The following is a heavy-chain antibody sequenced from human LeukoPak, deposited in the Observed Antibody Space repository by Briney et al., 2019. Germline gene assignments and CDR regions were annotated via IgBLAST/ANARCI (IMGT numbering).Heavy chain of an antibody. J-gene: IGHJ4*02. CDR2: IRYDGNNK. D-gene: IGHD6-13*01. Sequence: EGSLRLSCAASGFTFSSYGLHWVRQAPGKGLEWVAFIRYDGNNKYYADSVKGRFTISRDNSKNTLYLQMNSLRAEDTAVYYCAKDSYSSLDYWGQGTLVTVSS. CDR3: AKDSYSSLDY. V-gene: IGHV3-30*02. CDR1: GFTFSSYG.